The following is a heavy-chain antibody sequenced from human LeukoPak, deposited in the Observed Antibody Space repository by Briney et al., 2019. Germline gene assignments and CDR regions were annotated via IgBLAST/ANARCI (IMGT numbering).Heavy chain of an antibody. V-gene: IGHV4-39*01. CDR3: ARHGGGLTTVTTFDY. CDR2: IYYSGST. D-gene: IGHD4-17*01. J-gene: IGHJ4*02. CDR1: GGSISSSSYY. Sequence: SETLSLTCTVSGGSISSSSYYWRWIRQPPGKGLEWYGSIYYSGSTYQNPSLKGRVTISVDTSKNQFSLKLSSVTAADTAVYYCARHGGGLTTVTTFDYWGQGTLVTVSS.